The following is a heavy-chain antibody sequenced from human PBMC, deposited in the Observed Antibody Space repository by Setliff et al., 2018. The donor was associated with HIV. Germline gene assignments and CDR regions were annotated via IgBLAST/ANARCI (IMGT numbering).Heavy chain of an antibody. CDR2: ISAYNGII. CDR3: ARTSTMVRGVIMDYYYYMDV. V-gene: IGHV1-18*01. CDR1: GYTFTNYG. Sequence: ASVKVSCKASGYTFTNYGITWVRQAPGQGLEWMGWISAYNGIINYAQNLQGRVTMTTDTSTRTAYMELRSLRSDDTAVYYCARTSTMVRGVIMDYYYYMDVWGKGSTVTVLL. D-gene: IGHD3-10*01. J-gene: IGHJ6*03.